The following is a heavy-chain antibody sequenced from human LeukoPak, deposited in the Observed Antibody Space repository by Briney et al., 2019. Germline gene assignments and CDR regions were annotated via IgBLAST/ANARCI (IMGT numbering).Heavy chain of an antibody. CDR3: ARRRDFGTPFDY. CDR2: INPNSGGT. CDR1: GYTFTGYY. Sequence: GASVKVSCKASGYTFTGYYMHWVRQAPGQGLEWMGWINPNSGGTNYAQKFQGRVTMTRDMSTSTVYMELSSLRSEDTAVYYCARRRDFGTPFDYWGQGTLVTVSS. V-gene: IGHV1-2*02. J-gene: IGHJ4*02. D-gene: IGHD1-1*01.